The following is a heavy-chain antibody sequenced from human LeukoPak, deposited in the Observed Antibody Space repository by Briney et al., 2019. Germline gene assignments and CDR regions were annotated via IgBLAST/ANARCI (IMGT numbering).Heavy chain of an antibody. Sequence: GGSLRLSCAASGFTFSSYSMNWVRQAPGKGPEWVSYISSSSSTIYYADSVKGRFTISRDNAKNSLYLQMNSLRADDTAVYYCARSPRYCSGGSCYSPFGNWGQGTLVTVFS. CDR3: ARSPRYCSGGSCYSPFGN. D-gene: IGHD2-15*01. J-gene: IGHJ4*02. CDR2: ISSSSSTI. V-gene: IGHV3-48*01. CDR1: GFTFSSYS.